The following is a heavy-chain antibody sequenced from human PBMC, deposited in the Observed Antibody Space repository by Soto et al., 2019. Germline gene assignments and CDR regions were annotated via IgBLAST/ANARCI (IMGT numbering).Heavy chain of an antibody. J-gene: IGHJ4*02. V-gene: IGHV4-30-4*01. D-gene: IGHD6-6*01. Sequence: SETLSLTCTVSGGSINSDAYYWGWIRQPPGKGLEWIGHIYYSGRTYYAPSLESRLTISLDTSKNQFSLRLSSVNASDTAVYYCARDRSNSPDYFDYWGQGTLVTVSS. CDR3: ARDRSNSPDYFDY. CDR1: GGSINSDAYY. CDR2: IYYSGRT.